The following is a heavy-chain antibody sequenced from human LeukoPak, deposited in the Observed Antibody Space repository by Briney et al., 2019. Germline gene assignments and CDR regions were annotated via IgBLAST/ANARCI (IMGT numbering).Heavy chain of an antibody. D-gene: IGHD5-12*01. J-gene: IGHJ4*02. CDR2: IKPSGGST. CDR3: ARENSGYDVFDY. CDR1: GYTFTSYY. Sequence: ASVKVSCKASGYTFTSYYMHWVRQAPGQGLEWMGIIKPSGGSTSYAQKFQGRVTMTRDTSMSTVYMELSSLRSEDTAVYYCARENSGYDVFDYWGQGTLVTVSS. V-gene: IGHV1-46*01.